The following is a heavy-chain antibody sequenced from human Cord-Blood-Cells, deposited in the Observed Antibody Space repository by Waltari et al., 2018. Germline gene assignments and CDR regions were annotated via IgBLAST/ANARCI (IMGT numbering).Heavy chain of an antibody. V-gene: IGHV1-24*01. CDR3: ATALPVECSGGSCYDY. D-gene: IGHD2-15*01. Sequence: QVQLVQSGAEVKKPGASVKVSCKVSGYTLTALSMHWVRQAPGKGLEWMGGCGAEDGETSNAQKVQGRGTMTEDTSTDTAYMELSSLRSEDTAVDYGATALPVECSGGSCYDYWGQGTLVTVSS. J-gene: IGHJ4*02. CDR1: GYTLTALS. CDR2: CGAEDGET.